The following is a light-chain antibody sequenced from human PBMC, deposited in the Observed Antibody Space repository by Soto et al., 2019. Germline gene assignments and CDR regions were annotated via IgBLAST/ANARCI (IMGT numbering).Light chain of an antibody. CDR1: SSDVGGYNY. Sequence: QSALTQPASVSGSPGQSITISCTGTSSDVGGYNYVSWYQQHPGKAPKLMIYEVSNRPSGVSNRFSGSNSGNTASLTISGLQAEDEADYYCSSYTSSSRGVFGGGTKVTVL. CDR2: EVS. V-gene: IGLV2-14*01. J-gene: IGLJ2*01. CDR3: SSYTSSSRGV.